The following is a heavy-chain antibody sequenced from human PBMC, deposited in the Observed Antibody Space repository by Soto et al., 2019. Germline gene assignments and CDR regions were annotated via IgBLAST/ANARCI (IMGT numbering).Heavy chain of an antibody. V-gene: IGHV4-30-4*01. Sequence: PSETLSLTCTVSGGSISSGDYYWSWIRHPPGKGLEWIGYIYYSGSTYYNPSLKSRVTISVDTSKNQFSLKLSSVTAADTAVYYCARARSPYYYDSSGYLYYFDYWGQGTLVTVSS. D-gene: IGHD3-22*01. CDR1: GGSISSGDYY. CDR2: IYYSGST. CDR3: ARARSPYYYDSSGYLYYFDY. J-gene: IGHJ4*02.